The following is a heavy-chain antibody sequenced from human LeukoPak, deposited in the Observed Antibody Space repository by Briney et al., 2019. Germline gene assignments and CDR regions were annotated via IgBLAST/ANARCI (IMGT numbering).Heavy chain of an antibody. CDR1: GFTFSYYS. J-gene: IGHJ3*02. CDR3: AKDRGGAYYESSVDI. Sequence: GGSLRLSCAASGFTFSYYSMKWVRQAPGKGLEWVSYISSSTTLIHYADSVKGRFTISRDNSKNTLYLQMNSLRAEDTAVYYCAKDRGGAYYESSVDIWGQGTMVTVSS. CDR2: ISSSTTLI. V-gene: IGHV3-48*01. D-gene: IGHD3-22*01.